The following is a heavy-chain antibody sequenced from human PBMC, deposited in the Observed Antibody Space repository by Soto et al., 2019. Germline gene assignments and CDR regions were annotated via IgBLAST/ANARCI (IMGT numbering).Heavy chain of an antibody. CDR1: GGTFSSYA. CDR2: IIPIFGTT. V-gene: IGHV1-69*12. Sequence: VQLVQSGAEVKKPGSSVKVSCKASGGTFSSYAIDWVRQAPGQGLEWMGGIIPIFGTTNYAQKLQGRVKLTADESTRTAYMELSTLRSEDTAVYYCARGTVTGSEYNYYYYGMDVWGQGTTVTVSS. J-gene: IGHJ6*02. D-gene: IGHD1-1*01. CDR3: ARGTVTGSEYNYYYYGMDV.